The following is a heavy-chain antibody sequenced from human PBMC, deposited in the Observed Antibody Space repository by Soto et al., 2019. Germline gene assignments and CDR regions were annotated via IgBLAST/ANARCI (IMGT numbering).Heavy chain of an antibody. V-gene: IGHV1-2*02. CDR1: GYTFTGYY. Sequence: ASVKVSCKASGYTFTGYYIHWVRQALGQGLEWMGWINPNSGGARSAEKFQGRVTMTTDTFISTADMDLSRLRSDDRAVYYCGRGAIVGSMDVWGQGTTVTVSS. D-gene: IGHD1-26*01. CDR3: GRGAIVGSMDV. CDR2: INPNSGGA. J-gene: IGHJ6*02.